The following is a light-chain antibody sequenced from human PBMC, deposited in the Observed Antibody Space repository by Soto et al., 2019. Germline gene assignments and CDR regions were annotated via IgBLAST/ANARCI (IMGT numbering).Light chain of an antibody. J-gene: IGKJ1*01. CDR3: QQYNSYSTFGPAT. CDR2: SAS. V-gene: IGKV1-5*03. CDR1: QSISTW. Sequence: DIQMPQSPSSLSASVGDRVTITCRASQSISTWLAWYQQKPGKAPKLLIYSASDLESGVPSRFSGSGFGTEFTLTITSLQPDDFATYYCQQYNSYSTFGPATFGQETKVDI.